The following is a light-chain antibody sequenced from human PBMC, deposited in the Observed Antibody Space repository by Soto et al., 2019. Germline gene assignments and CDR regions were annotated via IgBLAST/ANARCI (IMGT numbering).Light chain of an antibody. CDR3: QSYDSSLSAL. J-gene: IGLJ1*01. Sequence: QSVLTQPPSVSGAPGQRVTISCTGSSSNIGAGYDVHWYQQLPGTAPKLLIYGNSNRPSGVPDRFSGSKSGTSASLAITGLQAEDEADYYRQSYDSSLSALFGTGTKVTVL. V-gene: IGLV1-40*01. CDR1: SSNIGAGYD. CDR2: GNS.